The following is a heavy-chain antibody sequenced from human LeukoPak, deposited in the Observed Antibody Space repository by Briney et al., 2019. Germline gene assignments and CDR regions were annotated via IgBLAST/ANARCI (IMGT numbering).Heavy chain of an antibody. Sequence: GGSLRLSCAASGFTFSSYSMNWVRQAPGKGLEWVSYISSSSSVIYYADSVKGRFTISRDNAKNSLYLQMNSLRAEDTAVYYCAREPLAAAGYYFDYWGQGTLVTVSS. J-gene: IGHJ4*02. D-gene: IGHD6-13*01. V-gene: IGHV3-48*01. CDR2: ISSSSSVI. CDR1: GFTFSSYS. CDR3: AREPLAAAGYYFDY.